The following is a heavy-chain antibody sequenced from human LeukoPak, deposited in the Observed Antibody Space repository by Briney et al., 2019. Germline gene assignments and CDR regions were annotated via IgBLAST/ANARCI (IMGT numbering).Heavy chain of an antibody. V-gene: IGHV4-39*01. CDR3: ARLKYGDYADFFDY. CDR1: GGSISSSSYY. D-gene: IGHD4-17*01. Sequence: SETLSLTCTVSGGSISSSSYYWGWIRQPPGKGLEWIGSIYYSGSTYYNPSLKSRVTISVDTSKNQFSLKLSSVTAADTAVYYCARLKYGDYADFFDYWGQGTLVTVSS. CDR2: IYYSGST. J-gene: IGHJ4*02.